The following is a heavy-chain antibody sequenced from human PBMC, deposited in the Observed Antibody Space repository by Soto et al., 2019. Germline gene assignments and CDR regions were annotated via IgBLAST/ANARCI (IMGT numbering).Heavy chain of an antibody. V-gene: IGHV1-69*12. CDR2: ISPGIDIR. D-gene: IGHD2-15*01. CDR1: GGTFSTYT. Sequence: QVQLVQSGAEVKKPGSSVKVSCKASGGTFSTYTLYWVRQAPGQGLEWMGGISPGIDIRDYAQKFQGRDTISADESTSTVSMQLRTLISEDTALYCCAGGMCFGGSCYLDVWGQGTLVTVSS. J-gene: IGHJ4*02. CDR3: AGGMCFGGSCYLDV.